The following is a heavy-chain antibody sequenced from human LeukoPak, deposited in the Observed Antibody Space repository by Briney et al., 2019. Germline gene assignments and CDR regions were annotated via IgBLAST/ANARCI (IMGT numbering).Heavy chain of an antibody. J-gene: IGHJ3*02. Sequence: GGSLRLSCAASGFTFSSYSMNWVRQAPGKGLEWVSSISGSSSYINYADSVKGRFTISRDNAQNSLFLQLNSLRAEDTAVYYCARDPYSSGWYKDAFDIWGQGTMVTVSS. CDR1: GFTFSSYS. V-gene: IGHV3-21*01. CDR3: ARDPYSSGWYKDAFDI. D-gene: IGHD6-19*01. CDR2: ISGSSSYI.